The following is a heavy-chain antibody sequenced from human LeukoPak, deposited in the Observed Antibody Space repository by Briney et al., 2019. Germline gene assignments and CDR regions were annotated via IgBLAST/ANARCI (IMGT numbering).Heavy chain of an antibody. D-gene: IGHD1-26*01. Sequence: PGGSLRLSCVASGFTFSSYGMHWVRQAPGKGLEWVAVISYDGSNKYYADSVKGRFTISRDNSKNTLYLQMNSLRAEDTAVYYCAKEKGSGSNYYYGMDVWGQGTTVTVSS. CDR3: AKEKGSGSNYYYGMDV. J-gene: IGHJ6*02. CDR2: ISYDGSNK. V-gene: IGHV3-30*18. CDR1: GFTFSSYG.